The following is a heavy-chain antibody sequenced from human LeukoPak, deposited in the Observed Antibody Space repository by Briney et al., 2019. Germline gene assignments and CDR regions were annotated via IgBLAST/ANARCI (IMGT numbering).Heavy chain of an antibody. CDR2: VSDDGNNI. CDR3: AKESRGYSAGFDY. Sequence: GRSLRLSCAASGFTFSNYPMHWVRQAPGKGLEWVAVVSDDGNNIYYADSVKGRFTISRDNSKNTLYLQMNSPRAEDTAVYYCAKESRGYSAGFDYWGQGTLVTVSS. D-gene: IGHD5-12*01. V-gene: IGHV3-30*04. J-gene: IGHJ4*02. CDR1: GFTFSNYP.